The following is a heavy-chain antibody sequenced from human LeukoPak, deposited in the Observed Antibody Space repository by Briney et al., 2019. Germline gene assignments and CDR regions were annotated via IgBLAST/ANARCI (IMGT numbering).Heavy chain of an antibody. V-gene: IGHV3-13*01. CDR2: IGTAGDT. D-gene: IGHD3-10*01. Sequence: GGSLRLSCAASGFTFSSYDMHWVRQATGKGLEWVSAIGTAGDTYYPGSVKGRFTISRENAKNSLYLQMNSLRAGDTAVYYCARVRSGSYQDYWGQGTLVTVSS. CDR1: GFTFSSYD. CDR3: ARVRSGSYQDY. J-gene: IGHJ4*02.